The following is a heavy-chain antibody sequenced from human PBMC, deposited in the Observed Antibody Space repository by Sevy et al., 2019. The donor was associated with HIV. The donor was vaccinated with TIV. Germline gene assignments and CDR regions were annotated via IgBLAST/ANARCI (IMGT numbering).Heavy chain of an antibody. CDR1: GYTFTDYY. V-gene: IGHV1-2*06. CDR2: INPNSGDT. J-gene: IGHJ6*02. CDR3: ARDPVAPNPAGMDV. Sequence: ASVKVSCKASGYTFTDYYMHWVRQAPGQGLEWMGRINPNSGDTNFVQKFQGRVTMTRDTSISTAYMELSRLTSDDTAVYDCARDPVAPNPAGMDVWGQGTTVTVSS. D-gene: IGHD5-12*01.